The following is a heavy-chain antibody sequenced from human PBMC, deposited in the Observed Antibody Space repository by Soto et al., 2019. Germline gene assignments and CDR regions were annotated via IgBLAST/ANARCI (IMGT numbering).Heavy chain of an antibody. Sequence: PGGSLRLSCAASGFDFSVYWMSWVRQAPGKGPEWVANIKFDGSEKQYVDSVKGRFTISRDNARNSVFLQMNSLRAGDTPVYYCVKDGGYCSSATCYSPRNHYFDAWGQGSLGTVSS. CDR3: VKDGGYCSSATCYSPRNHYFDA. V-gene: IGHV3-7*03. CDR2: IKFDGSEK. J-gene: IGHJ5*02. CDR1: GFDFSVYW. D-gene: IGHD2-2*01.